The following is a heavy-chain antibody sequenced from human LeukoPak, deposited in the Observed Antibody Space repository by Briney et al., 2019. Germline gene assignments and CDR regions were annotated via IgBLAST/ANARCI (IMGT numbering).Heavy chain of an antibody. D-gene: IGHD2-15*01. CDR2: IKQDGSGK. CDR3: ARGVGVHYYYYYMDV. CDR1: GFTFSNSW. Sequence: PGGSLRLSCAASGFTFSNSWMSWVRQAPGKGLEWVANIKQDGSGKYYVDSVKGRFTISRDNAKNSLYLQMNSLRAEDTAVYYCARGVGVHYYYYYMDVWGKGTTVTVSS. J-gene: IGHJ6*03. V-gene: IGHV3-7*01.